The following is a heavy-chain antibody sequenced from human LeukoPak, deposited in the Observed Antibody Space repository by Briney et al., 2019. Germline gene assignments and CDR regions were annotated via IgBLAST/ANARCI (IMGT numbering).Heavy chain of an antibody. V-gene: IGHV4-34*01. J-gene: IGHJ4*02. CDR1: GGSFSGYY. CDR3: ARGRRRAPSMVAGYFDY. D-gene: IGHD3-10*01. Sequence: SETLSLTCAVYGGSFSGYYWSWIRQPPGKGLEWIGEINHSGSTNYSPSLKSRVTISVDTSKNQFSLKLSSVTAADTAVYYCARGRRRAPSMVAGYFDYWGQGTLVTVSS. CDR2: INHSGST.